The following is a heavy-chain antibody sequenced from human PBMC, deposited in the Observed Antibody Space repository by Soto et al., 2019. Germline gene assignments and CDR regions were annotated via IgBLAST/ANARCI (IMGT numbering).Heavy chain of an antibody. CDR2: IGTAGDT. J-gene: IGHJ6*02. Sequence: GGSLRLSCAASGFTFSSYDMHWVRQATGKGLEWVSAIGTAGDTYYPGSVKGRFTISRENAKNSLYLQMNSLRAEDTAVYYCARAHGPYDGMDVWGQGTTVTVSS. CDR3: ARAHGPYDGMDV. V-gene: IGHV3-13*01. CDR1: GFTFSSYD.